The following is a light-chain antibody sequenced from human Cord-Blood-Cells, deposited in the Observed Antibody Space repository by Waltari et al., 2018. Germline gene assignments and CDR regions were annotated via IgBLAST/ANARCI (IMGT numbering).Light chain of an antibody. CDR3: QQYGSSPLT. J-gene: IGKJ4*01. CDR2: GAS. CDR1: QSGSSSY. Sequence: ELVLTQSPGTLPLSPVERATLSCRASQSGSSSYLAWYQQKPGQAPRLLIYGASSRATGIPDRFSGSGSGTDFTLTISRLEPEDFAVYYCQQYGSSPLTFGGGTKVEIK. V-gene: IGKV3-20*01.